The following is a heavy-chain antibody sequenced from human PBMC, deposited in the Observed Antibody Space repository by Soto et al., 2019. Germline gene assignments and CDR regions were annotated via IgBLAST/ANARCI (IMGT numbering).Heavy chain of an antibody. CDR3: ARQYCGGDCYGRYYYYAMDV. CDR2: IYPGDSDT. CDR1: GYSFTSYF. V-gene: IGHV5-51*01. Sequence: PGESLKISCKGCGYSFTSYFIGWLGQMPGKGLEWMGIIYPGDSDTRYSPSFQGQVTISADKSISTAYLQWSSLKASDTAMYYCARQYCGGDCYGRYYYYAMDVWGQGTTVTVSS. D-gene: IGHD2-21*02. J-gene: IGHJ6*02.